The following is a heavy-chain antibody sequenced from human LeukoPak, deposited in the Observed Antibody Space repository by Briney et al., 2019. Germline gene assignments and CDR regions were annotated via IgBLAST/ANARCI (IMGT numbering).Heavy chain of an antibody. CDR3: AKGCQCPSGLSSWFDP. V-gene: IGHV3-23*01. CDR2: LSGSGDGQ. D-gene: IGHD1-14*01. Sequence: GGSLRLSCSASGFTFTNYGMSWVRQAPGKGLEWVSGLSGSGDGQFYADSVEGRFTISRDISNHIWYLQMNSLRAEDTAVYYCAKGCQCPSGLSSWFDPRGQGTLVAVSS. J-gene: IGHJ5*02. CDR1: GFTFTNYG.